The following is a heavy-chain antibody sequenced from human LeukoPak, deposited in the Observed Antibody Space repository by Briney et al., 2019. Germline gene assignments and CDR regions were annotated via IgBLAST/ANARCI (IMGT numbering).Heavy chain of an antibody. V-gene: IGHV4-30-2*01. J-gene: IGHJ3*02. D-gene: IGHD5-24*01. Sequence: SQTLSLTCAVSGGSISSGGYSWSWIRQPPGKGLEWIGYIYHSGSTYYNPSLKSRVTISVDRSKNQFSLKLSSVTGADTAVYYCARSREMVTRGLGAFDIWGQGTMVTVSS. CDR3: ARSREMVTRGLGAFDI. CDR1: GGSISSGGYS. CDR2: IYHSGST.